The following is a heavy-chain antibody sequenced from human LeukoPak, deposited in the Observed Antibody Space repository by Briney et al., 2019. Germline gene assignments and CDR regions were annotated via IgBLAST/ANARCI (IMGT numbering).Heavy chain of an antibody. D-gene: IGHD1-26*01. CDR2: IYYSGIT. Sequence: SETLPLTCTVSGDSISSSSTYYWGWIRQPPGKRPEWIGYIYYSGITFYNPSLKSRLTISLDTSKNQFSLKLRSVNAADTAVYYCARDLYSGSLDYWGQGTLVTVSS. J-gene: IGHJ4*02. CDR3: ARDLYSGSLDY. CDR1: GDSISSSSTYY. V-gene: IGHV4-39*07.